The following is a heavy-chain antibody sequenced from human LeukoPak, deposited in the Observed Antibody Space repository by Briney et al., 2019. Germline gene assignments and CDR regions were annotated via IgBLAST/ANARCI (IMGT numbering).Heavy chain of an antibody. CDR2: IYYSGST. CDR1: GGSISSSSYY. CDR3: ARDDGNSRGYFDY. V-gene: IGHV4-39*07. Sequence: PSETLSLTCTVSGGSISSSSYYWGWIRQPPGKGLEWIGSIYYSGSTYYNPSLKSRVTMSVDTSKNQFSLKLSSVTAADTAVYYCARDDGNSRGYFDYWGQGTLVTVSS. J-gene: IGHJ4*02. D-gene: IGHD4-23*01.